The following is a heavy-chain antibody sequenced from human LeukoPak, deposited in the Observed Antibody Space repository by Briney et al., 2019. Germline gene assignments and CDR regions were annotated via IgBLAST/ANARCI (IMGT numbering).Heavy chain of an antibody. J-gene: IGHJ4*02. CDR3: ASPHYYGSGSYEQFDY. CDR1: GFTFSSYA. D-gene: IGHD3-10*01. Sequence: PGGSLRLSCAASGFTFSSYAMSWVRQAPGKGLEWVSAISGSGGSTYYADSVKGRFTISRDNSKNTLYLQMNSLRAEDTAVYYCASPHYYGSGSYEQFDYWGQGTLVTVSS. V-gene: IGHV3-23*01. CDR2: ISGSGGST.